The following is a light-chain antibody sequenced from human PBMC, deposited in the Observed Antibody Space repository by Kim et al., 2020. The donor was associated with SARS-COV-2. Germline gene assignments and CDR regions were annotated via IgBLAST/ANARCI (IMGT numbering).Light chain of an antibody. CDR2: EVF. V-gene: IGLV2-8*01. CDR3: SSYAARNTLV. CDR1: GADIGSYDY. J-gene: IGLJ2*01. Sequence: QSALTQPPSASGSPGQSVTISCIGTGADIGSYDYVSWYQQHPGKAPKLIIFEVFKRPSGVPDRFSGSKSGNTASLTVSGLQAEDEADYFCSSYAARNTLVFGGGTQLTVL.